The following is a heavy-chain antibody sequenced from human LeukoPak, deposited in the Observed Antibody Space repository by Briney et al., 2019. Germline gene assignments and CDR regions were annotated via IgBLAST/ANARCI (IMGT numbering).Heavy chain of an antibody. J-gene: IGHJ4*02. CDR1: GFTFSSYW. CDR3: VKEIYAYGSRGFDY. Sequence: PGGSLRLSCAASGFTFSSYWMIWVRQAPGKGLVWVSRINSDGSSTSYADSVKGRFTISRDNSKNTLYLQLNSLRVEDTAVYYCVKEIYAYGSRGFDYWGQGTLVTVSS. V-gene: IGHV3-74*01. D-gene: IGHD3-10*01. CDR2: INSDGSST.